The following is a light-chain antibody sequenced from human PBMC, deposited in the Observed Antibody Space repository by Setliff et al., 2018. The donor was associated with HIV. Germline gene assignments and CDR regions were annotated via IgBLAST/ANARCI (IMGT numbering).Light chain of an antibody. V-gene: IGLV2-14*03. CDR3: SSYASSTPLYV. J-gene: IGLJ1*01. Sequence: QSALAQPASVSGSPGQSISISCTGTSSDVGTYNFVSWYQQHPGKAPKLMIYDVSHRPSGVSNRFSGSKSGNTASLTISGLQAEDEADYYCSSYASSTPLYVFGTGTKVTVL. CDR1: SSDVGTYNF. CDR2: DVS.